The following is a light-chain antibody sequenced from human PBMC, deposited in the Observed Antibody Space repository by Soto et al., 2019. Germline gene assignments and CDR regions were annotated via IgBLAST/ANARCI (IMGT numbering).Light chain of an antibody. CDR3: CSYAGSSTFPYV. CDR1: SSDVGSYNL. CDR2: EVS. Sequence: HSVLTQPASGSGAPGQSITITCTGTSSDVGSYNLVSWYQHHPGKAPKLMIYEVSKRPSGVSNRFSGSKSGNTASLTISGLQAEDEADYYCCSYAGSSTFPYVFGTGTKVTVL. J-gene: IGLJ1*01. V-gene: IGLV2-23*02.